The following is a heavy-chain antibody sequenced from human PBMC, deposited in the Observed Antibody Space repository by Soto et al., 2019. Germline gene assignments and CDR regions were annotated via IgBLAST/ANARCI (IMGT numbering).Heavy chain of an antibody. CDR2: ISYDGSNK. Sequence: HPGGSLRLSCAASGFTFSSYGMHWVRQAPGKGLEWVAVISYDGSNKYYADSVKGRFTISRDNSKNTLYLQMNSLRAEDTAVYYCAKDQRRRPPYYYYGMDVWGQGTTVTVSS. CDR3: AKDQRRRPPYYYYGMDV. J-gene: IGHJ6*02. CDR1: GFTFSSYG. V-gene: IGHV3-30*18.